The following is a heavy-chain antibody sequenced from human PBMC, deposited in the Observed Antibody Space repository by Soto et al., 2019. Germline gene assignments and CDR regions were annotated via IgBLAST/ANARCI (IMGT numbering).Heavy chain of an antibody. CDR2: IYYSGST. CDR1: GGSISSYY. D-gene: IGHD1-26*01. J-gene: IGHJ5*02. Sequence: SETLSLTCTVSGGSISSYYWSWIRQPPGKGLEWIGYIYYSGSTNYNPSLKSRVTISVDTSKNQFSLKLSSVTAADTAVYYCARMGNKNWFDPWGQGTLVTVSS. CDR3: ARMGNKNWFDP. V-gene: IGHV4-59*01.